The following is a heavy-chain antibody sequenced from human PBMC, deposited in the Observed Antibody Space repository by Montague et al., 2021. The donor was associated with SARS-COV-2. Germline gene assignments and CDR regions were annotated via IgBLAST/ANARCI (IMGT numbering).Heavy chain of an antibody. V-gene: IGHV4-61*02. CDR2: IHSSGGT. CDR1: GGSIITGGNFY. J-gene: IGHJ5*02. Sequence: TLSLTCTVSGGSIITGGNFYWGWIRQSAGKGLEWIGRIHSSGGTNYNPSLKSRLTMSVDSSANQFSLKLTSVTAADTAVYYCARDYYDSTGLNWFDPWGQGLLVTVSS. CDR3: ARDYYDSTGLNWFDP. D-gene: IGHD3-22*01.